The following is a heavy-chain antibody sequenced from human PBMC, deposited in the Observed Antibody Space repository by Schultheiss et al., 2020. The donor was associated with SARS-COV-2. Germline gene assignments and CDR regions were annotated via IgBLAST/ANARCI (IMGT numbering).Heavy chain of an antibody. J-gene: IGHJ3*02. Sequence: GGSLRLSCAASGFTFSNAWMSWVRQAPGKGLEWVSAISGSGGSTYYADSVKGRFTISRDNSKNTLYLQMNSLRAEDTAVYYCAKDYYGSGSYYITDAFDIWGQGTMVTVSS. CDR2: ISGSGGST. V-gene: IGHV3-23*01. CDR1: GFTFSNAW. CDR3: AKDYYGSGSYYITDAFDI. D-gene: IGHD3-10*01.